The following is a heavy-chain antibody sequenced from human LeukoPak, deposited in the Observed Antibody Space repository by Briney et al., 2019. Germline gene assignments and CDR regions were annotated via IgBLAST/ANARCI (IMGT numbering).Heavy chain of an antibody. D-gene: IGHD2-15*01. V-gene: IGHV3-21*01. Sequence: PGGSLRLSCAASGFTFSSYSMNWVRQAPGKGLRGCSSISSSSSYIYYADSVKGRFTISRDNAKNSLYLQMNSLRAEDTAVYYCARDGYCSGGSCYFEYSQHWGQGTLVTVSS. CDR1: GFTFSSYS. J-gene: IGHJ1*01. CDR2: ISSSSSYI. CDR3: ARDGYCSGGSCYFEYSQH.